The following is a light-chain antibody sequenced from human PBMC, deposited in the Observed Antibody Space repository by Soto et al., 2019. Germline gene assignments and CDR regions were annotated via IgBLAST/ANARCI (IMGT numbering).Light chain of an antibody. Sequence: QAVVTQPASVSGSPGQSITISCTGTSSDVGSYNLVSWYQQHPGKAPKLMIYEGSKRPSGVSNRFSGSKSGNTASLTISGLQAEDEADYYCCPYAGSSTFVFGTGTKLTVL. CDR3: CPYAGSSTFV. J-gene: IGLJ1*01. V-gene: IGLV2-23*01. CDR2: EGS. CDR1: SSDVGSYNL.